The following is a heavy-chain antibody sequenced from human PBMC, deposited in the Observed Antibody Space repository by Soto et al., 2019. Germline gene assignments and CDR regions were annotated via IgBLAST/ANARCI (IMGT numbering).Heavy chain of an antibody. CDR1: GGTFSSYT. J-gene: IGHJ1*01. V-gene: IGHV1-69*02. CDR2: IIPILGIA. Sequence: QVQLVQSGAEVKKPGSSVKVSCKASGGTFSSYTISWVGQSPGQGLEWMGRIIPILGIANYAQKFQGRVTITADKSTSTAYMELSSLRSEDTAVYYCARPLPGIAAAGYCQNWGQGTLVTVSS. D-gene: IGHD6-13*01. CDR3: ARPLPGIAAAGYCQN.